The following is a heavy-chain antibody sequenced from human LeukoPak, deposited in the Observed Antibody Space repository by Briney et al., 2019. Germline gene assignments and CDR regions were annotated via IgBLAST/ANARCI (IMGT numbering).Heavy chain of an antibody. Sequence: ASVKVSCKASGYTFTGYYMHWVRQAPGQGLEWMGIINPSGGSTSYAQKFQGRVTMTRDMSTSTVYMELSSLRSEDTAVYYCARARRQWLVGANIRGDNPPYHYDYWGQGTLVTVSS. CDR2: INPSGGST. J-gene: IGHJ4*02. D-gene: IGHD6-19*01. CDR3: ARARRQWLVGANIRGDNPPYHYDY. V-gene: IGHV1-46*01. CDR1: GYTFTGYY.